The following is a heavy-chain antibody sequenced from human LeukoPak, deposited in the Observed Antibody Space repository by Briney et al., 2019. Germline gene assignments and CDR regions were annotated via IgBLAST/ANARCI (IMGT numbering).Heavy chain of an antibody. CDR1: GFTFSSYA. CDR3: AKDGHYYYYYMDV. J-gene: IGHJ6*03. V-gene: IGHV3-23*01. D-gene: IGHD3/OR15-3a*01. CDR2: ISGSGGST. Sequence: GGSLRLSCAASGFTFSSYAMSWVRQAPGKGLEWVSAISGSGGSTYYEDSVKGRFTISRDNSKNTLYLQMNSLRAEDTAVYYCAKDGHYYYYYMDVWGKGTTVTVSS.